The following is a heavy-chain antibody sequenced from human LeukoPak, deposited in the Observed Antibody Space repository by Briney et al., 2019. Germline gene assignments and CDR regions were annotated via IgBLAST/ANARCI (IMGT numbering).Heavy chain of an antibody. V-gene: IGHV1-18*01. CDR1: GYTFTSYG. CDR3: ATLKGDITIFGVVASNWFDP. CDR2: ISAYNGNT. J-gene: IGHJ5*02. Sequence: ASVKVSCKASGYTFTSYGISWVRQAPGQGLEWMGWISAYNGNTNYAQKFQGRVTITADKSTSTAYMELSSLRSEDTAVYYCATLKGDITIFGVVASNWFDPWGQGTLVTVSS. D-gene: IGHD3-3*01.